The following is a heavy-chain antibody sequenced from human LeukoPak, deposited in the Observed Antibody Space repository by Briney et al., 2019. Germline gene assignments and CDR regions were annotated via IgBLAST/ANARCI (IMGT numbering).Heavy chain of an antibody. D-gene: IGHD3-3*01. J-gene: IGHJ4*02. CDR1: GYNFTIYW. V-gene: IGHV5-51*01. Sequence: GESLKISCKGSGYNFTIYWIGWVRQMPGKGLEWMGIIYPGDSDTRYSPSFQGQVTISADKSISTAYLQWSSLKASDTAMYYCARLGDFWSGYYSLGFDYWGQGTLVTVSS. CDR2: IYPGDSDT. CDR3: ARLGDFWSGYYSLGFDY.